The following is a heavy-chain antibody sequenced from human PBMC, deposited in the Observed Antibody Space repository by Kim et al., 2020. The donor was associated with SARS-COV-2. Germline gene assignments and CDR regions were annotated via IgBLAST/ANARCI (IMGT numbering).Heavy chain of an antibody. CDR2: IYYSGST. CDR3: ARQRRWSAAAGSDAFDI. CDR1: GGSISSYY. Sequence: SETLSLTCTVSGGSISSYYSSWIRQPPGKGLEWIGYIYYSGSTNYNPSLKSRVTISVDTSKNQFSLKLSSVTAADTAVYYCARQRRWSAAAGSDAFDIWGQGTMVTVSS. J-gene: IGHJ3*02. V-gene: IGHV4-59*08. D-gene: IGHD6-13*01.